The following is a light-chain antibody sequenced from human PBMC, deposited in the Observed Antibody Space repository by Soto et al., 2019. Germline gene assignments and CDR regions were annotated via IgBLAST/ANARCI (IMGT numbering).Light chain of an antibody. J-gene: IGKJ5*01. CDR3: QQYENLPT. CDR2: GAS. Sequence: IVLTQSPGTLSLSPGERATLSCRASQSVSSSYLAWYQRKPGQAPRLLIYGASSRATGIPDRFSGSGSGTDFTFTISRLQPEDIATYYCQQYENLPTFGQGTRLEIK. CDR1: QSVSSSY. V-gene: IGKV3-20*01.